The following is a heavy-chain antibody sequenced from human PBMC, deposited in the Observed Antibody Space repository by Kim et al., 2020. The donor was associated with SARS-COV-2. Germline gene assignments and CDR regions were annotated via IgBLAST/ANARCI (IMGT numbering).Heavy chain of an antibody. CDR3: ARDVERQWFTYYFDY. V-gene: IGHV3-11*01. Sequence: VRDRLTIPRDTAKNSLYLEMNSLRAEDTAVYYCARDVERQWFTYYFDYWGQGTLVTVSA. D-gene: IGHD3-10*01. J-gene: IGHJ4*02.